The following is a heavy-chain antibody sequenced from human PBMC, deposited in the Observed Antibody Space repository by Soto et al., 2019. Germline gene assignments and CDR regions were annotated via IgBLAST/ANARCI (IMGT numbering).Heavy chain of an antibody. CDR3: ARGHHRWLQVWYFDL. V-gene: IGHV1-69*12. CDR1: GGTFSSYT. D-gene: IGHD5-12*01. Sequence: QVQLVQSGAEVKKPGSSVTVSCKASGGTFSSYTISWVRQAPGQGLEWMGGIIPIFGTANYAQKFQGRVTINADESTSTAYMELSSLRSEDTAVYYCARGHHRWLQVWYFDLWGRGTLVTVSS. J-gene: IGHJ2*01. CDR2: IIPIFGTA.